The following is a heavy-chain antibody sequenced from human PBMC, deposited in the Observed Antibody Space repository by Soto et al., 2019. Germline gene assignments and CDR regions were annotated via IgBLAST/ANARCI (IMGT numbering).Heavy chain of an antibody. J-gene: IGHJ6*02. CDR2: ISYDGNNK. V-gene: IGHV3-30*18. D-gene: IGHD6-6*01. Sequence: QVQLVESGGGVVQPGRSLRLSCAASGFIFSSYGIHWVRQAPGKGLEWVTVISYDGNNKYYVDSVKGRFTISRDNSKNTLSLQMNSLRAEDTAVYFCANDMRPRDEYSSSSTVSYYYGMDVWGQGTKVTVSS. CDR3: ANDMRPRDEYSSSSTVSYYYGMDV. CDR1: GFIFSSYG.